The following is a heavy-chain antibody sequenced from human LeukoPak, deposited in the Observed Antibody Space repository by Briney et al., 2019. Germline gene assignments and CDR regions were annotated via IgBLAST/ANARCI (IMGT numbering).Heavy chain of an antibody. CDR3: ARDTAARAGGMDV. J-gene: IGHJ6*02. V-gene: IGHV4-31*03. CDR2: IYYSGST. D-gene: IGHD4-17*01. Sequence: SQTLSLTCTVSGGSISSGGYYWSWIRQHPGKGLEWIGYIYYSGSTYYNPSLKSRVTISVDTSKNQSSLKLSSVTAADTAVYYCARDTAARAGGMDVWGQGTTVTVSS. CDR1: GGSISSGGYY.